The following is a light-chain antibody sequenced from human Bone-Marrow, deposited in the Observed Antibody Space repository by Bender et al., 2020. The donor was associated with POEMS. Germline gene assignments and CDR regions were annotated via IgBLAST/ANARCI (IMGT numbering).Light chain of an antibody. CDR1: SSDVGGYKY. CDR3: SSYTVSNTVL. Sequence: QSALTQPASVSGSPGQSITISCTGTSSDVGGYKYVSWYQHHPDKAPKLIMFDVSDRPSGVSHRFSGSKSGNTASLTISGLQAEDEADYYCSSYTVSNTVLFGGGTKLTVL. J-gene: IGLJ2*01. V-gene: IGLV2-14*03. CDR2: DVS.